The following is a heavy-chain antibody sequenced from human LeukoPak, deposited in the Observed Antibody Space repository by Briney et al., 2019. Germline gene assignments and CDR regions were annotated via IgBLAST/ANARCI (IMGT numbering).Heavy chain of an antibody. V-gene: IGHV3-23*01. CDR3: AKSILMTTVTTYYFDY. CDR2: ISGSGGSI. J-gene: IGHJ4*02. D-gene: IGHD4-17*01. Sequence: GGSLSLSCGASGFPFSIYAMSCVREAPGEGLEWVSNISGSGGSIYYADSVKGRFTISRDNSKNTLYLQMNSLRAEDTAVYYCAKSILMTTVTTYYFDYWGQGTLVTVSS. CDR1: GFPFSIYA.